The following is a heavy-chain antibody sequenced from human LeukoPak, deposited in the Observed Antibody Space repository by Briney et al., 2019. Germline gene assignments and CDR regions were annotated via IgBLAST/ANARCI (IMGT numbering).Heavy chain of an antibody. J-gene: IGHJ1*01. V-gene: IGHV3-21*01. CDR2: ISSSSSYI. CDR3: ARDAAVAGTPAEYFQH. Sequence: GGSLRLSCAASGFSFSSYRMNWVRQAPGKGLEWVSSISSSSSYIYYADSVKGRFTISRDNAKNSLYLQMNSLRAEDTAVYYCARDAAVAGTPAEYFQHWGQGTLVTVSS. CDR1: GFSFSSYR. D-gene: IGHD6-19*01.